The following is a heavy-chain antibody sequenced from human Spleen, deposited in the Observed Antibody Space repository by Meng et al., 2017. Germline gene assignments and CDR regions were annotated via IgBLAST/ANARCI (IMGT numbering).Heavy chain of an antibody. CDR2: ISSSGSTI. CDR3: ARNMGDFFPPDGIDI. Sequence: GESLKISCAASGFTFSSYEMNWVRQAPGKGLEWVSYISSSGSTIYYADSVKGRFTLSRDNTKNSLYLQMNSLRAEDTAVYYCARNMGDFFPPDGIDIWGQGTMVTVSS. V-gene: IGHV3-48*03. D-gene: IGHD2-21*01. CDR1: GFTFSSYE. J-gene: IGHJ3*02.